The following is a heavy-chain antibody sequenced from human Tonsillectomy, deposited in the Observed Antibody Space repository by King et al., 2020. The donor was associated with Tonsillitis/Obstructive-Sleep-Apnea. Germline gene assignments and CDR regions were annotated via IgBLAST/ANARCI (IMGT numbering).Heavy chain of an antibody. CDR1: GFTFSDHY. V-gene: IGHV3-72*01. Sequence: VQLQESGGGLVQPGESLRLSCAASGFTFSDHYMDWVRQAPGKGLEWVGRTKNNANSYTTEYAASVKGRFTISRDDSEHSLYLQMNSLKTEDTAVYYCARGGIADYYYGLDVWGQGTTVTVSS. D-gene: IGHD6-13*01. CDR3: ARGGIADYYYGLDV. CDR2: TKNNANSYTT. J-gene: IGHJ6*02.